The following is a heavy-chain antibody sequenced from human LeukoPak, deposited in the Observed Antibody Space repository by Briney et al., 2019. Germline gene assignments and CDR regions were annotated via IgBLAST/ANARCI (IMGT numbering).Heavy chain of an antibody. J-gene: IGHJ4*02. CDR1: GFTFSDYY. CDR3: AGPTMVPRLYYFDY. CDR2: ISSSSSYT. V-gene: IGHV3-11*06. D-gene: IGHD3-10*01. Sequence: GGSLRLSCAASGFTFSDYYMSWIRQAPGKGLEWVSYISSSSSYTNYADSVKGRLTISRDNAKNSLYLQMNSLRAEDTAVYYCAGPTMVPRLYYFDYWGQGTLVTVSS.